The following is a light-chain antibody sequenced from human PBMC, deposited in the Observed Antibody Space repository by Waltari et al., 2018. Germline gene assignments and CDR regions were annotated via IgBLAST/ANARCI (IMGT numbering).Light chain of an antibody. Sequence: QLVLTQSPSASASLRASVKLTCTLDSEHSSTIIAWLKQQPEKGPRYVMKVNSDSSHTKGDEIPDRFSGSSSGAERYLIISSLQSEDEAVYYCETGGHGIWVFGGGTKLTVL. CDR2: VNSDSSH. V-gene: IGLV4-69*01. J-gene: IGLJ3*02. CDR3: ETGGHGIWV. CDR1: SEHSSTI.